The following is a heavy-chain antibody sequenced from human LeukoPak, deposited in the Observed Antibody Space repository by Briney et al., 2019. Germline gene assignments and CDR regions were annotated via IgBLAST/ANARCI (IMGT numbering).Heavy chain of an antibody. D-gene: IGHD6-13*01. CDR3: ARGYYSSSWYAGAYAAFDI. CDR2: MNPNSGNT. J-gene: IGHJ3*02. CDR1: GYTFTSYD. Sequence: ASVKVSCKASGYTFTSYDINWVRQATGQGLEWMGWMNPNSGNTGYAQKFQGRVTITRNTSISTAYMELSSLRSEDTAVYYCARGYYSSSWYAGAYAAFDIWGQGTMVTVSS. V-gene: IGHV1-8*03.